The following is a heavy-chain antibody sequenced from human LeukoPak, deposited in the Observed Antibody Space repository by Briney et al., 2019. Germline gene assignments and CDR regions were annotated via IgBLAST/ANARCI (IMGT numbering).Heavy chain of an antibody. J-gene: IGHJ4*02. D-gene: IGHD3-22*01. V-gene: IGHV3-33*01. CDR3: ARKHYDSSAFDY. CDR2: IWYDGSNK. Sequence: PGGSLRLSCAASGFTFSSYGMHWVRQAPGKGLEWVAVIWYDGSNKYYADSVKGRFTISRDNSKNTLYLQMSSLRAEDTAVYYCARKHYDSSAFDYWGQGTLVTVSS. CDR1: GFTFSSYG.